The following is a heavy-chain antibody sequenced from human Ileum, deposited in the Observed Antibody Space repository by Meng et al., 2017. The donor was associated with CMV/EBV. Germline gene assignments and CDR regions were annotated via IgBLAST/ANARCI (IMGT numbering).Heavy chain of an antibody. V-gene: IGHV4-34*01. J-gene: IGHJ4*02. D-gene: IGHD3-16*02. CDR3: ARGLFRYPAYFDL. Sequence: HVQVQQWGAGLVKPSVPLSLACAVHAGSVRDYYCNWTRQSPGNGLQWIAKIDHVGRTNSNPALASRVTISQVTSKNQCSLKLNSVTVADSAVYYCARGLFRYPAYFDLWGQGTLVTVSS. CDR1: AGSVRDYY. CDR2: IDHVGRT.